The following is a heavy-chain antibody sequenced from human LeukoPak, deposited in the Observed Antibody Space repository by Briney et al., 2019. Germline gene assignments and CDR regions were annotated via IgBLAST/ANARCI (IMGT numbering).Heavy chain of an antibody. CDR1: GVTFTTYA. J-gene: IGHJ3*01. CDR3: AKDLALAGTGGGFDV. D-gene: IGHD6-19*01. Sequence: GGSLRLSCAASGVTFTTYAINWVRQAPGKGLEWVSGISGGGDKAYYADSVNGRFTISRDNSKNTVSLQMSSLRAEDTALYYCAKDLALAGTGGGFDVWGQGTRVAVSS. V-gene: IGHV3-23*01. CDR2: ISGGGDKA.